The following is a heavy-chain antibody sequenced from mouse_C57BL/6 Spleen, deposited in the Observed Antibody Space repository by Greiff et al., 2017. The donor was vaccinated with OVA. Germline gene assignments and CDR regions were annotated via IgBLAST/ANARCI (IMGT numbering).Heavy chain of an antibody. D-gene: IGHD1-1*01. J-gene: IGHJ2*01. CDR1: GYAFSSSW. Sequence: QVQLQQSGPELVKPGASVKISCKASGYAFSSSWMNWVKQRPGKGLEWIGRIYPGDGDTNYNGKFKGKATLTADKSSSTAYMQLSSLTSEDSAVYVCARGPGSSPYYFDYWGQGTTLTVSS. V-gene: IGHV1-82*01. CDR2: IYPGDGDT. CDR3: ARGPGSSPYYFDY.